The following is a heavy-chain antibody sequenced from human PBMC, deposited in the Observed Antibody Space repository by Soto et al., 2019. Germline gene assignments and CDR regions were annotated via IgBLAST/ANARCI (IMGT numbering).Heavy chain of an antibody. CDR3: ARLNGDSRWVYDWIGMDV. D-gene: IGHD4-17*01. CDR1: GYTFTGYY. CDR2: INPNSGGT. Sequence: ASVKVSCKASGYTFTGYYMHWVRQAPGQGLEWMGWINPNSGGTNYAQKFQGWVTMTRDTSISTAYMELSRLRSDDTAVYYCARLNGDSRWVYDWIGMDVWGQGTTVTVSS. V-gene: IGHV1-2*04. J-gene: IGHJ6*02.